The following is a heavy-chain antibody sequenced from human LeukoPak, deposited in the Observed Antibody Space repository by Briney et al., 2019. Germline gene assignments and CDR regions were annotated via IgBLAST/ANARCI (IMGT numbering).Heavy chain of an antibody. CDR1: GYTFTSYG. CDR3: ARDPRPQGYYMDV. CDR2: ISAYNGNT. V-gene: IGHV1-18*01. J-gene: IGHJ6*03. Sequence: GASVKVSCKASGYTFTSYGISWVRQAPGQGLEWMGWISAYNGNTNYAQKLQGRVTMTRDTSTSTVYMELSSLRSEDTAVYYCARDPRPQGYYMDVWGKGTTVTISS.